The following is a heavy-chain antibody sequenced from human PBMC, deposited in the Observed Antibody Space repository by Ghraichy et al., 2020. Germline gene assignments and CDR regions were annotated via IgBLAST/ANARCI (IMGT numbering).Heavy chain of an antibody. CDR3: ARDMGYGSGSYYMYY. CDR1: SGSVSSGSYY. V-gene: IGHV4-61*01. Sequence: SETLSLTCTVSSGSVSSGSYYWSWIRQPPGKELEWIGYIYYSGITKYNPSLKSRVTISVDTSKNQFSLKLTSVTAADAAVYYCARDMGYGSGSYYMYYWGQGTLVTVSS. CDR2: IYYSGIT. D-gene: IGHD3-10*01. J-gene: IGHJ4*02.